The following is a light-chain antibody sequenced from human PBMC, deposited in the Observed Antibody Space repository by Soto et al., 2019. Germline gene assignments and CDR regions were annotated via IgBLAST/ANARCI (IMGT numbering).Light chain of an antibody. CDR2: TDN. V-gene: IGLV1-44*01. J-gene: IGLJ1*01. CDR1: STNIGSNT. Sequence: QSVLTQPPSASGTPGQSVTVSCSGSSTNIGSNTVNWYQQLPGTAPKLLIYTDNQRHSGVPDRFSGSKSGTSASLAISGLQSEDEADYYCAAWDDSLNGYVFGTGTKVTVL. CDR3: AAWDDSLNGYV.